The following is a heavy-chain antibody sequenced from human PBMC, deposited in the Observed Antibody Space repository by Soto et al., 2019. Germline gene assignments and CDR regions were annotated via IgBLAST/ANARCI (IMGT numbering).Heavy chain of an antibody. J-gene: IGHJ4*02. D-gene: IGHD3-10*01. CDR3: ASSYGSGYRAVDY. Sequence: QVQLVQSGAEVKRPGSSVKVSCKASGDTFTFYSINWVRQAPGLGLEWMGRINPILSMSNYAQRFQGRVTMTADKXTSTAYMELSSLRSEDTAIYYCASSYGSGYRAVDYWGQGALVTVSS. CDR2: INPILSMS. V-gene: IGHV1-69*02. CDR1: GDTFTFYS.